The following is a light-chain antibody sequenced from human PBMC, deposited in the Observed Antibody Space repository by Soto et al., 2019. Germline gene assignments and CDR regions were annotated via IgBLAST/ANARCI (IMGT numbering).Light chain of an antibody. CDR2: KAS. V-gene: IGKV1-5*03. J-gene: IGKJ1*01. CDR3: QHYNSYSDA. CDR1: QTISSW. Sequence: DIQMTQSPSTLSGSVGDRVTITCRASQTISSWLAWYQQKPGKAPKLLIYKASTLKSGVPSRFSGSGSGTEFTLTIRSLQPDDFATYYCQHYNSYSDAFGQGTKVDIK.